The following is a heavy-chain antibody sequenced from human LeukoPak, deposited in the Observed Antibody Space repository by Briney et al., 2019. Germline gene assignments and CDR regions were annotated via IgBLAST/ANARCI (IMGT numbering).Heavy chain of an antibody. J-gene: IGHJ4*02. CDR3: ATVFRITIFGVVLDY. D-gene: IGHD3-3*01. CDR1: GYTLTELS. CDR2: FDPEDGET. V-gene: IGHV1-24*01. Sequence: ASVKVSCKVSGYTLTELSMHWVRPAPGKGPEWMGGFDPEDGETIYAQKFQGRVTMTEDTSTDTAYMELSSLRSEDTAVYYCATVFRITIFGVVLDYWGQGTLITVSS.